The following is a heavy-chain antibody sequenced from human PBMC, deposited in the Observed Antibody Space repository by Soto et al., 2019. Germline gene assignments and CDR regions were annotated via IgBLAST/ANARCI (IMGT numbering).Heavy chain of an antibody. CDR3: ARVPVGAYGKFDP. CDR1: GFALSSYW. Sequence: EVQLVESGGGLVQAGGSLRLSCAASGFALSSYWMHWVRRVPGKGLVWVSRINPDGSRIDYAASVRGRFTISRDNAKNTLFLQMNNLRAEDTALYHCARVPVGAYGKFDPWGQGTLVTVSS. J-gene: IGHJ5*02. CDR2: INPDGSRI. V-gene: IGHV3-74*01. D-gene: IGHD2-8*02.